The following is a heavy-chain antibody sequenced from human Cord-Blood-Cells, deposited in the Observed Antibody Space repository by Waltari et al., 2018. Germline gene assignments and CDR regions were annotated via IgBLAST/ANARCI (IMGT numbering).Heavy chain of an antibody. Sequence: SCKASGGTFSSYAISWVRQAPGQGLEWMGGIIPIFGTANYAQKFQGRVTITADESTSTAYMELSSLRSEDTAVYYCARDRDGYSSGWYDYWGQGTLVTVSS. CDR3: ARDRDGYSSGWYDY. V-gene: IGHV1-69*01. J-gene: IGHJ4*02. CDR1: GGTFSSYA. CDR2: IIPIFGTA. D-gene: IGHD6-19*01.